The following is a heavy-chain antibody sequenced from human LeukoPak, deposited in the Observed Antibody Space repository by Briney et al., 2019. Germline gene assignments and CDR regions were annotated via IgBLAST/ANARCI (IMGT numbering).Heavy chain of an antibody. CDR2: INPNSGGT. Sequence: GASVKVSCKASGYTFTGYYMHWVRQAPGQGLEWMGWINPNSGGTNYAQKFQGRVTMTRDTSISTAYMELSRLRSDDTAVYYCAREFGDIVVVPAAPPDYWGQGTLVTVSS. J-gene: IGHJ4*02. CDR1: GYTFTGYY. CDR3: AREFGDIVVVPAAPPDY. D-gene: IGHD2-2*01. V-gene: IGHV1-2*02.